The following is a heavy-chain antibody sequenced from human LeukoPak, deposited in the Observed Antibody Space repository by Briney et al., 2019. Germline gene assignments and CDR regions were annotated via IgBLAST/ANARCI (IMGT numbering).Heavy chain of an antibody. D-gene: IGHD2-8*01. CDR1: GFTFSSYS. J-gene: IGHJ4*02. Sequence: PGGSLRLSCAASGFTFSSYSMNWVRQAPGKGLEWVSVISGSGGTTYYADSVKGRFTTSRDNSKNTLYLQMNSLRAEDTAVYYCAKEYCSNSVCHSLDYWGQGTLVTVSS. CDR3: AKEYCSNSVCHSLDY. CDR2: ISGSGGTT. V-gene: IGHV3-23*01.